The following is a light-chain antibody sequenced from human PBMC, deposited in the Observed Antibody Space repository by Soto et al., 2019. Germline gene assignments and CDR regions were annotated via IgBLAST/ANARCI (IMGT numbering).Light chain of an antibody. J-gene: IGKJ3*01. CDR3: QQGNSFPVT. CDR1: QGISNW. CDR2: AAS. Sequence: DIPMTQSPSSVSASAGDRVSITCRASQGISNWLAWYQQKPGRAPTLLTYAASSMHSGVSSRISGSGAGTDFTLTISRLQPEDVATYCCQQGNSFPVTFGRGTKVDIK. V-gene: IGKV1-12*01.